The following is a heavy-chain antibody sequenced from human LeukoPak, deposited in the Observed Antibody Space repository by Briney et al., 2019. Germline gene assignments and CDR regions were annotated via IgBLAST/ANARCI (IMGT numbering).Heavy chain of an antibody. J-gene: IGHJ4*02. Sequence: GGSLRLSCAASGFTFSSYWMHWVRQAPGKGLVWVSHINGDGGSTVYADSVKGRFTISRDNAKNTLYLHMNSLRAEDTAVYYCARDQVGATPIDYWGQGTVVTVSS. CDR3: ARDQVGATPIDY. V-gene: IGHV3-74*01. D-gene: IGHD1-26*01. CDR2: INGDGGST. CDR1: GFTFSSYW.